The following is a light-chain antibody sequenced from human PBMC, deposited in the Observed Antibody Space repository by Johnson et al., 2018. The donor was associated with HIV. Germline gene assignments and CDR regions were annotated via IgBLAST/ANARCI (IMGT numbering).Light chain of an antibody. CDR1: TSNIGNND. Sequence: QSVLTQPPSVSAAPGQKVTFSCSGSTSNIGNNDVSWYRHLPGTAPKLLIYDNYKRPSGIPDRFSGSKSGTSATLDITGLQTGDEADYYCGTWESSLSVYVCATGTKVTLL. J-gene: IGLJ1*01. CDR2: DNY. CDR3: GTWESSLSVYV. V-gene: IGLV1-51*01.